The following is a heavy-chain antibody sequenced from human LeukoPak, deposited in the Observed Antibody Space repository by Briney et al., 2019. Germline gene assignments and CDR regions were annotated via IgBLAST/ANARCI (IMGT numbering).Heavy chain of an antibody. CDR1: GGSISSYY. V-gene: IGHV4-59*01. Sequence: SETLSLTCTVSGGSISSYYWSWLRQPPGKGLEWIGYIYYSGSTNYNPSLKSRVTISVDTSKNQFSLKLSSVTAADTAVYYCARGFGGGAFDIWGQGTMVTVSS. CDR2: IYYSGST. D-gene: IGHD3-16*01. CDR3: ARGFGGGAFDI. J-gene: IGHJ3*02.